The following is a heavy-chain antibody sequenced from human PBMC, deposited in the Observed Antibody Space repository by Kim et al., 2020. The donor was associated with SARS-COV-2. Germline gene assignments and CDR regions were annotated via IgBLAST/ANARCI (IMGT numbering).Heavy chain of an antibody. Sequence: GGSLRLSCAASGFTFSNAWMRWVRQAPGKGLEWVGRIKSKTDGGTTDLAAPVKGRFTISRDDSKNTLYLQMNSLKTEDTAVYYCTTVAYCSSTNCYSFDYWGQGTLVTVSS. V-gene: IGHV3-15*01. CDR1: GFTFSNAW. J-gene: IGHJ4*02. CDR2: IKSKTDGGTT. CDR3: TTVAYCSSTNCYSFDY. D-gene: IGHD2-2*01.